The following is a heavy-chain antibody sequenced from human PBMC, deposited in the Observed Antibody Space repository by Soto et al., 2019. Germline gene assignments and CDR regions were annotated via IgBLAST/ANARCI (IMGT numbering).Heavy chain of an antibody. J-gene: IGHJ1*01. V-gene: IGHV3-23*01. CDR2: ISGSGGST. D-gene: IGHD1-7*01. CDR3: ANGRSWLELHEYFQH. CDR1: GFTFSSYA. Sequence: GGSLRLSCAASGFTFSSYAMSWVRQAPGKGLEWVSAISGSGGSTYYADSVKGRFTISRDNSKNTLYLQMNSLRAEDTAVYYCANGRSWLELHEYFQHWGQGTLVTVSS.